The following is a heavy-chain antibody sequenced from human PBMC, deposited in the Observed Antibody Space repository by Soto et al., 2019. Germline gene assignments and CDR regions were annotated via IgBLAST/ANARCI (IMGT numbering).Heavy chain of an antibody. CDR2: ISYDGSNK. J-gene: IGHJ6*02. V-gene: IGHV3-30*18. CDR1: GFTFSSYG. Sequence: GGSLRLSCAASGFTFSSYGMHWVRQAPGKGLEWVAVISYDGSNKYYADSVKGRFTISRDNSKNTLYLQMNSLRAEDTAVYYCAKDLRGEYSGYDPYYYYYGMDVWGQGTTGTVSS. D-gene: IGHD5-12*01. CDR3: AKDLRGEYSGYDPYYYYYGMDV.